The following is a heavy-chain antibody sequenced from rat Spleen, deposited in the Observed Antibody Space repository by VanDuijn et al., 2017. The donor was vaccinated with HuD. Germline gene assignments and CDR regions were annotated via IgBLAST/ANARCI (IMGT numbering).Heavy chain of an antibody. D-gene: IGHD1-12*01. Sequence: EVQLQESGPGLVKPSQSLSLTCSVTDHSITNGYRWNWIRKFPGNKLEWMGYINSAGNTLYNPSLKSRISITRDTSKNQFFLQVNSVTTEDTATYHCARYRDSYGHVGIFDYWGQGVMVTVSS. CDR3: ARYRDSYGHVGIFDY. J-gene: IGHJ2*01. V-gene: IGHV3-3*01. CDR2: INSAGNT. CDR1: DHSITNGYR.